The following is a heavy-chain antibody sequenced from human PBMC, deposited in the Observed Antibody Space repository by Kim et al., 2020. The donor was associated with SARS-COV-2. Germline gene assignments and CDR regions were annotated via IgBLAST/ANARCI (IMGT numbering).Heavy chain of an antibody. CDR2: ISAYNGNT. CDR1: GYTFTSYG. V-gene: IGHV1-18*04. Sequence: ASVKVSCKASGYTFTSYGISWVRQAPGQGLEWMGWISAYNGNTNYAQKLQGRVTMTTDTSTSTAYMELRSLRSDDTAVYYCAREMDLRDSSGYYYYYYGMDVWGQGTTVTVSS. D-gene: IGHD3-22*01. CDR3: AREMDLRDSSGYYYYYYGMDV. J-gene: IGHJ6*02.